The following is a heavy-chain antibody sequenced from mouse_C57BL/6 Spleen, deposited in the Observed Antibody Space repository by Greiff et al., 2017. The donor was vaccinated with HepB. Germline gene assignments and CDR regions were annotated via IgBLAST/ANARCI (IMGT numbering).Heavy chain of an antibody. CDR2: IYPNSGGT. V-gene: IGHV1-72*01. D-gene: IGHD1-1*01. Sequence: VQLQQPGAELVKPGASVKLSCKASGYTFTSYWMHWVKQRPGRGLEWIGRIYPNSGGTKYNEKFKSKATLTVDKPSSPAYMQLSSLTSEDSAVYYCARPYYYGSSSYYFDYWGQGTTLTVSS. J-gene: IGHJ2*01. CDR1: GYTFTSYW. CDR3: ARPYYYGSSSYYFDY.